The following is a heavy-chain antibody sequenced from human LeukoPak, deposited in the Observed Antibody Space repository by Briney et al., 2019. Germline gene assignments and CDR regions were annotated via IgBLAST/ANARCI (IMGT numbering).Heavy chain of an antibody. Sequence: GGSLRLSCAASGFTFSSYAMSWVRQAPGKGLEWVSAISGSGGSTYYADSVKGRFTISRDNSKNTLYLQMNSLRAEDTAVYYCAKDRSYYYGSGGFWGEFDYWGQGTLVTVSS. CDR3: AKDRSYYYGSGGFWGEFDY. J-gene: IGHJ4*02. V-gene: IGHV3-23*01. D-gene: IGHD3-10*01. CDR2: ISGSGGST. CDR1: GFTFSSYA.